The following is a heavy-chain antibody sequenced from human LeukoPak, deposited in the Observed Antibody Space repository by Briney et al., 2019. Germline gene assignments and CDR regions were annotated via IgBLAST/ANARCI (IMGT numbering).Heavy chain of an antibody. CDR3: ARRRRMVRGINYYMDV. V-gene: IGHV3-20*04. CDR1: GFTFDGYG. D-gene: IGHD3-10*01. CDR2: INWNGGST. Sequence: GGSLRLSCAASGFTFDGYGMSWVRQAPGKGLEWVSGINWNGGSTGYADSVKGRFTISRDNAKNSLYLQMNSLRAEDTALYYCARRRRMVRGINYYMDVWGKGTTVTVSS. J-gene: IGHJ6*03.